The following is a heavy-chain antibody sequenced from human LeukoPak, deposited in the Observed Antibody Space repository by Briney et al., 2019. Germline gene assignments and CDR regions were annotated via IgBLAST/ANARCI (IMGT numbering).Heavy chain of an antibody. CDR1: GFTFSSYA. V-gene: IGHV3-30*18. J-gene: IGHJ4*02. CDR3: AKLGDSSGPYYFDY. Sequence: GGSLRLSCAASGFTFSSYAMHWVRQAPGKGLEWVAVISYDGSNKYYADSVKGRFTISRDNSKNTLYLQMNSLRAEDTAVYYCAKLGDSSGPYYFDYWGQGTLVTVSS. CDR2: ISYDGSNK. D-gene: IGHD3-22*01.